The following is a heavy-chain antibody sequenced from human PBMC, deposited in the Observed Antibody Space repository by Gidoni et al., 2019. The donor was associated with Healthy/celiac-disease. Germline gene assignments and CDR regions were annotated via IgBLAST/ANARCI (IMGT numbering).Heavy chain of an antibody. CDR2: IYYSGST. V-gene: IGHV4-30-4*01. CDR1: GGSISSGDYY. D-gene: IGHD6-13*01. Sequence: QVQLQESGPGLVKPSQTLSLTCTVSGGSISSGDYYWSWIRQPPGKGLEWIGYIYYSGSTYYNPSLKSRVTISVDTSKNQFSLKLSSVTAADTAVYYCARASWSSWYHNWFDPWGQGTLVTVSS. CDR3: ARASWSSWYHNWFDP. J-gene: IGHJ5*02.